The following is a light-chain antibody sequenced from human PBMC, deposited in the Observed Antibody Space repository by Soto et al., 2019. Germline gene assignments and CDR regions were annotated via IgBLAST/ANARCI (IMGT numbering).Light chain of an antibody. CDR2: GAS. J-gene: IGKJ1*01. CDR1: QSVSSSY. V-gene: IGKV3-20*01. CDR3: QQYGSSPPWT. Sequence: EIVLTQSPGTLSLSPGERATLSCRASQSVSSSYLAWYQQKPGQAPRLLIYGASSRATGIPDRFRGSGSGTVFTLTISRLEPQDGAVDYCQQYGSSPPWTFGQGTKVEIK.